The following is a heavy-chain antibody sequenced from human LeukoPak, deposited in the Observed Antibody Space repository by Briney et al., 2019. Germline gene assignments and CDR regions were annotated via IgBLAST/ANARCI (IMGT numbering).Heavy chain of an antibody. Sequence: PSETLSLTCTVSGGSISSYYWSWIRQPPGKGLEWVGYIYYSGRTNYNPPLKSRVNISVETSKNQLSLKLSSVTAADTAVYYCARHHHSGSYRGDYWGQGTLVTVSS. CDR2: IYYSGRT. D-gene: IGHD1-26*01. V-gene: IGHV4-59*08. CDR3: ARHHHSGSYRGDY. CDR1: GGSISSYY. J-gene: IGHJ4*02.